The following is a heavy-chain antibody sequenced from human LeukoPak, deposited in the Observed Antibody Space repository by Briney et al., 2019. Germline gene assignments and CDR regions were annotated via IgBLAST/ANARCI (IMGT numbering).Heavy chain of an antibody. V-gene: IGHV1-2*02. D-gene: IGHD7-27*01. J-gene: IGHJ4*02. CDR1: GYTFTGYY. CDR2: INPNGGGT. Sequence: GASVKVSCKASGYTFTGYYIHWVRQAPGQGLEWMAWINPNGGGTNYAQKFQGRVAVTRDSSISTAYMELSGLTSDDTAVFYCARGTGAPNYFDCWGQGTLVTVSS. CDR3: ARGTGAPNYFDC.